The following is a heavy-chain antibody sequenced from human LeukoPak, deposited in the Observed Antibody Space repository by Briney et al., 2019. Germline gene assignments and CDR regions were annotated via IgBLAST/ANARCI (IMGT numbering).Heavy chain of an antibody. V-gene: IGHV1-69*01. CDR1: GGTFSSYA. J-gene: IGHJ3*02. D-gene: IGHD1-1*01. CDR2: IIPIFGTA. CDR3: ARDPERVQLERHAFDI. Sequence: ASVKVSFKASGGTFSSYAISWGRRAPGQGLEWMGGIIPIFGTANYAQKFQGRVTITADESTSTAYMELSSLRSEDTAVYYCARDPERVQLERHAFDIWGQGTMVTVSS.